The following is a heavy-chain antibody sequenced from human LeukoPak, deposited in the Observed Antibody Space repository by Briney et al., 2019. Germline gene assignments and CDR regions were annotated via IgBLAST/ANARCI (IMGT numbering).Heavy chain of an antibody. J-gene: IGHJ3*02. CDR1: GGTFSSYA. CDR2: IIPIFGTA. CDR3: ARDLKDGIFATDHAFDI. Sequence: ASVKVSCKASGGTFSSYAISWVRQAPGQGLEWMGGIIPIFGTANYAQKFQGRVTITADESTSTAYMELSSLRSEDTAVYYCARDLKDGIFATDHAFDIWGQGTMVTVSS. D-gene: IGHD3-9*01. V-gene: IGHV1-69*01.